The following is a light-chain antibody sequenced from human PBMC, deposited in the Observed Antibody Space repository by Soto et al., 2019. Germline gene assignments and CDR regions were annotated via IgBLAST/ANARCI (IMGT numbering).Light chain of an antibody. CDR2: GAS. Sequence: IVLTQSPGTLSLSPGERATLSCRASQSVSRNFLAWYQQKPGQAPRLLIYGASKRATGIPDRFSGSGSGAEFTLTISRLEPEDFGVYHCQQYDGSPQTFGQGTKVDIK. CDR3: QQYDGSPQT. V-gene: IGKV3-20*01. J-gene: IGKJ1*01. CDR1: QSVSRNF.